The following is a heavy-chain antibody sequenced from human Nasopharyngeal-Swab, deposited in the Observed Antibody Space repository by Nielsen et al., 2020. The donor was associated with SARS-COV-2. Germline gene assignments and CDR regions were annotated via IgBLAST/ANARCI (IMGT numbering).Heavy chain of an antibody. D-gene: IGHD2-2*01. CDR2: IDDSGTT. CDR3: ARRVVGPEFYFDY. J-gene: IGHJ4*02. V-gene: IGHV4-39*01. Sequence: WIRQPPGKGLEWIGNIDDSGTTFYSPSLKTRVTLSVDTSQNQFSLNLISVTAADTAVYYCARRVVGPEFYFDYWGQGALVTVSS.